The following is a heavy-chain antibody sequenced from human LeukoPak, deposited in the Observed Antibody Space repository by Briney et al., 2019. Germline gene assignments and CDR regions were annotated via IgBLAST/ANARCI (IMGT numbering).Heavy chain of an antibody. V-gene: IGHV1-2*02. CDR2: INPNSGGT. CDR3: ARDGGRDIVVVPAAGADY. J-gene: IGHJ4*02. Sequence: GASVKVSCKASGYTFTGYYMHWVRQAPGQGLEWMGWINPNSGGTNYAQKFQGRVTMTRDTSISPAYMELSRLRSDDTAVYYCARDGGRDIVVVPAAGADYWGQGTLVTVSS. CDR1: GYTFTGYY. D-gene: IGHD2-2*01.